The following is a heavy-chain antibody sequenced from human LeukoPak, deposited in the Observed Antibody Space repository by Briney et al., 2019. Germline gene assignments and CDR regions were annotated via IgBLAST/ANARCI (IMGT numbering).Heavy chain of an antibody. Sequence: SETLSLTCTVSGGSISSSDYYWGWIRQPPGKGLEWIGSIYYSGNSYHNPSLQSRVTISVSTSKNQFSLKLTSVTAADTAVYYCARNDYGSGRFPLDYWGQGTLVAVSS. CDR3: ARNDYGSGRFPLDY. V-gene: IGHV4-39*07. CDR1: GGSISSSDYY. CDR2: IYYSGNS. J-gene: IGHJ4*02. D-gene: IGHD3-10*01.